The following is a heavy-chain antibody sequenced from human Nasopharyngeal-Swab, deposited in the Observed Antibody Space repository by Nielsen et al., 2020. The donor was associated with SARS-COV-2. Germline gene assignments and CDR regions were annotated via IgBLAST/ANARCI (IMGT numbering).Heavy chain of an antibody. CDR3: ARVEVYGDLPDY. CDR1: GFTFSDYS. V-gene: IGHV3-21*01. D-gene: IGHD4-17*01. Sequence: GESLKISCAASGFTFSDYSMNWVRQAPGKGLEWVSSISSSGSYIYYADSLKGRFTISRDNAKNSLYLQMNSLRAEDTAVYYCARVEVYGDLPDYWGQGTLVTVSS. CDR2: ISSSGSYI. J-gene: IGHJ4*02.